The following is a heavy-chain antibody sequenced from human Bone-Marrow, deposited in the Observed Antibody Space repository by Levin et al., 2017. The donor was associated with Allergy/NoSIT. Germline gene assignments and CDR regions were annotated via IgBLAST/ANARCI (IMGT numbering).Heavy chain of an antibody. V-gene: IGHV3-74*01. CDR2: TNTDGRTT. CDR1: GFPFSSYW. CDR3: ARDGGSSWCDAFNM. Sequence: GESLKISCEASGFPFSSYWMHWVRQVPGKGLVWVSRTNTDGRTTAYADSVKGRFTVSRDNAKNTLFLQMNSLRVEDTAVYCCARDGGSSWCDAFNMWGQGTLVTVSS. D-gene: IGHD6-13*01. J-gene: IGHJ3*02.